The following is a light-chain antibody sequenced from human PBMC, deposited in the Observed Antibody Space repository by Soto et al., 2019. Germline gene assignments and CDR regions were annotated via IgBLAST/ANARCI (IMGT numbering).Light chain of an antibody. CDR3: QQRSNWPPWT. J-gene: IGKJ1*01. CDR1: QSVSSD. CDR2: DAS. Sequence: EVVLTQSPATLSLSPGERATLSCRASQSVSSDLAWYQQKPGQAPRLLIDDASNRATGIPARFSGSGSGTDFTLTISSLEPEDFAVYYCQQRSNWPPWTFGQGTKVDIK. V-gene: IGKV3-11*01.